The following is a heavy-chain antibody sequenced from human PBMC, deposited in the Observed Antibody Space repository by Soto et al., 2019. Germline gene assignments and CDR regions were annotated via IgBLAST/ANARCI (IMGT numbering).Heavy chain of an antibody. CDR2: IYWDDAK. CDR3: SHRRGRAKMTEQIFWLDP. J-gene: IGHJ5*02. CDR1: GFSLRTTGVG. V-gene: IGHV2-5*02. D-gene: IGHD3-9*01. Sequence: QITLKESGPTLVKPTQTLTLTCTFSGFSLRTTGVGVGWIRQPPGKALEWLALIYWDDAKRYNPSLQSRLTITKDTSKNQVVLTMTNMDPVDTATYYCSHRRGRAKMTEQIFWLDPWGQGTLVTVSS.